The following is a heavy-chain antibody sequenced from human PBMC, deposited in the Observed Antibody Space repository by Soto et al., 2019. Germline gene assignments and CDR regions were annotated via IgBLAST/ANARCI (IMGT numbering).Heavy chain of an antibody. J-gene: IGHJ6*03. Sequence: PGGSLRLSCAASGFTFSSYAMSWVRQATGKGLEWVSAISGSGGSTYYADSVKGRFTISRDNSKNTLYLQMNSLRAEDTAVYYCAKTRAVTIHYYYYMDVWGKGTTVTVSS. CDR2: ISGSGGST. D-gene: IGHD4-17*01. CDR3: AKTRAVTIHYYYYMDV. CDR1: GFTFSSYA. V-gene: IGHV3-23*01.